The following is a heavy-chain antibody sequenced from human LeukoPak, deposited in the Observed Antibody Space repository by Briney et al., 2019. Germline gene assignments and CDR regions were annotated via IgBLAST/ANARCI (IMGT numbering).Heavy chain of an antibody. D-gene: IGHD3-22*01. J-gene: IGHJ3*01. CDR1: GFTFSSYA. CDR2: ISGSGGST. V-gene: IGHV3-23*01. Sequence: GGSLRLSCAASGFTFSSYAMSWVRQAPGKGLEWVSAISGSGGSTYYADSVKGRFTISRDNSKHTLYLHMNSPRAEDTAVYYCARRYYYDNSGYYYGTFDVWGQGTMVTVSS. CDR3: ARRYYYDNSGYYYGTFDV.